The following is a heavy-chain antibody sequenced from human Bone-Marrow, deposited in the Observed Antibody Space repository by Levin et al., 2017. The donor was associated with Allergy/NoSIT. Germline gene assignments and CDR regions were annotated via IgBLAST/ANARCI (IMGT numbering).Heavy chain of an antibody. CDR1: GFTFITYA. V-gene: IGHV3-23*01. Sequence: PGGSLRLSCAASGFTFITYAMNWVRHAPGKGLEWVSGIGGNNGRTYYADSVKGRFTISRDNSKNTVYLQMNSLRAEDTALNYCAKGSRGAGYWYLDLWGRGTLVTVSS. CDR2: IGGNNGRT. J-gene: IGHJ2*01. D-gene: IGHD1-26*01. CDR3: AKGSRGAGYWYLDL.